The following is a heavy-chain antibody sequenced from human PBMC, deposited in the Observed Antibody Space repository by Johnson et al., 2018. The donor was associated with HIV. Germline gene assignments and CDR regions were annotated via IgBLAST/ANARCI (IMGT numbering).Heavy chain of an antibody. J-gene: IGHJ3*02. D-gene: IGHD1-14*01. CDR2: ISWNSGSI. CDR1: GFTFDDYA. Sequence: EVQLVESGGGLVQPGGSLRLSCAASGFTFDDYAMHWVRQAPGKGLEWVSGISWNSGSIGYADSVKGRFTISRDNAKNSLYLQMNSLRAEDTAVYYCAKDRLTLDAFDIWGQGTMVTVSS. V-gene: IGHV3-9*01. CDR3: AKDRLTLDAFDI.